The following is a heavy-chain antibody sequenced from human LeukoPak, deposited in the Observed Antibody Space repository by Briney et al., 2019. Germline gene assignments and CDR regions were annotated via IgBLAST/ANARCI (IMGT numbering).Heavy chain of an antibody. D-gene: IGHD2-2*01. CDR1: GFTFSSYA. J-gene: IGHJ3*02. V-gene: IGHV3-23*01. CDR2: ISGSGGSI. CDR3: AREGYCNSTSCYGAFDI. Sequence: GGSLRLSCAASGFTFSSYAMNWVRQAPGKGLEWVSAISGSGGSIYYADSVKGRFTISRDNSKNTLYLQMNSLRAEDTAVYYCAREGYCNSTSCYGAFDIWGQGTMVTVSS.